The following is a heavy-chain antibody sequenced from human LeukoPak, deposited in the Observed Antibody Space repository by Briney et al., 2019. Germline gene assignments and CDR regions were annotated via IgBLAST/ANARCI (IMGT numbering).Heavy chain of an antibody. CDR1: GFTFSSYG. Sequence: PGGSLRLSCAASGFTFSSYGMHWVHQAPGKGLEWVAVISYDGSNKYYADSVKGRFTISRDNSKNTLYLQMNSLRAEDTAVYYCARIRDDYNPLDYWGQGTLVTVSS. CDR3: ARIRDDYNPLDY. D-gene: IGHD5-24*01. J-gene: IGHJ4*02. V-gene: IGHV3-30*03. CDR2: ISYDGSNK.